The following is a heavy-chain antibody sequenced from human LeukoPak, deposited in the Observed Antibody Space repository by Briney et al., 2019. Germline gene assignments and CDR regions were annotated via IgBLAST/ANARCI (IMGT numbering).Heavy chain of an antibody. V-gene: IGHV3-30-3*01. J-gene: IGHJ6*02. CDR3: AREVAVSGTENGAFNV. CDR1: GFSFSSYA. CDR2: ISFDGTNK. Sequence: GRSLRLSCAASGFSFSSYAMHWVRQAPGKGLEWVAVISFDGTNKYYADSVKGRLTISRDNSENTLHLQMNSLRAEDTAVYFCAREVAVSGTENGAFNVWGPGTTVTASS. D-gene: IGHD6-19*01.